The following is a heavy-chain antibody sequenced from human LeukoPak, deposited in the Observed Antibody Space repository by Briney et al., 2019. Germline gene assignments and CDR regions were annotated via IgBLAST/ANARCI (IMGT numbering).Heavy chain of an antibody. J-gene: IGHJ4*02. D-gene: IGHD3-22*01. Sequence: AASVKVSCKASGGTFSSYAISWVRQAPGQGLEWMGGIIPIFGTANYAQKFQGRVTMTRDMSTSTVYMELSSLRSEDTAVYYCARDKDRYYYDSSGYLTYWGQGTLVTVSS. CDR3: ARDKDRYYYDSSGYLTY. CDR2: IIPIFGTA. CDR1: GGTFSSYA. V-gene: IGHV1-69*05.